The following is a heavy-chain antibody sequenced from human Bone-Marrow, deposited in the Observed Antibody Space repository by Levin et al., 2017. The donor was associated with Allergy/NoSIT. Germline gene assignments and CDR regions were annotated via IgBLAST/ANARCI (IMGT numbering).Heavy chain of an antibody. CDR2: ISYDGSNK. D-gene: IGHD3-16*02. CDR3: AKEAEITFGGVIVSSYYFYALDV. CDR1: GFTFSSYG. V-gene: IGHV3-30*18. Sequence: PGESLKISCAASGFTFSSYGMYWVRQAPGKGLEWVAVISYDGSNKYYTDSVKGRFTISRDNSKNTLYLQMNSLRAEDTAVYYCAKEAEITFGGVIVSSYYFYALDVWGQGTTVTVSS. J-gene: IGHJ6*02.